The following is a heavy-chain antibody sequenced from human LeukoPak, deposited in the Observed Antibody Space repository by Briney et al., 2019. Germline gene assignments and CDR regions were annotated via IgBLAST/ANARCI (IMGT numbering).Heavy chain of an antibody. Sequence: SETLSLTCAVYGGSFSGYYWSWIRQPPGKGLEWIGEINHSGSTNYNPSLKSRVTISVDTSKNQFSLKLSSVTAADTAVYCCARGYYYDSSGLSDWFDPWGQGTLVTVSS. CDR2: INHSGST. J-gene: IGHJ5*02. V-gene: IGHV4-34*01. CDR3: ARGYYYDSSGLSDWFDP. D-gene: IGHD3-22*01. CDR1: GGSFSGYY.